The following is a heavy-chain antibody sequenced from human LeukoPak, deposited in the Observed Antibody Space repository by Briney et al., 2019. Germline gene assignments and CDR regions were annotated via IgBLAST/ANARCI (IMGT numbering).Heavy chain of an antibody. CDR1: GGTFSSYT. J-gene: IGHJ3*02. Sequence: SVKVSCKASGGTFSSYTISWVRQAPGQGLEWMGRIIPILGIANYAQKFQGRVTITADKSTSTAYMELSSLRSEDTAVYYCARDTAGTTRSVAFDIWGQGTMVTVSS. CDR3: ARDTAGTTRSVAFDI. D-gene: IGHD1-1*01. CDR2: IIPILGIA. V-gene: IGHV1-69*04.